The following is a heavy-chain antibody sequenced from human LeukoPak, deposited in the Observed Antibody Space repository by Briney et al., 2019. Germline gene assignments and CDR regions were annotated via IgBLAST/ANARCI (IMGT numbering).Heavy chain of an antibody. Sequence: SETLSLTCTVSGGSISSYYWSWIRQPPGKGLEWIGYIYYSGSTNYNPSLKSRVTISVDTSKNQFSLKLSSVTAADTAVYYCARDVAVAGPEAQTTNYYYYYGMDVWGQGTTVTVSS. J-gene: IGHJ6*02. CDR1: GGSISSYY. V-gene: IGHV4-59*01. CDR2: IYYSGST. CDR3: ARDVAVAGPEAQTTNYYYYYGMDV. D-gene: IGHD6-19*01.